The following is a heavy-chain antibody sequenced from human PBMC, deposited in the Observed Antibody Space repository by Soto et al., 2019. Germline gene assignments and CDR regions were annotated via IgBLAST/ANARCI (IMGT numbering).Heavy chain of an antibody. CDR2: IWHDGSKK. CDR1: GFRLGDYG. CDR3: ARDRGQYDGMDV. V-gene: IGHV3-33*01. J-gene: IGHJ6*02. D-gene: IGHD3-10*01. Sequence: QVQLVESGGGVVQPGRSLRLSCAASGFRLGDYGMHWVRQAPGKGLEWVAVIWHDGSKKESADSVKGRFTISRDNSKHTLFLQMSSLRPEDTAVYYCARDRGQYDGMDVWGQGTTVTVAS.